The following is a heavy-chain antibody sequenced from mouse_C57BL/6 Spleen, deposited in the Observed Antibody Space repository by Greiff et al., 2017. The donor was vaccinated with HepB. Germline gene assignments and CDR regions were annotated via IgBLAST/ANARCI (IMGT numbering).Heavy chain of an antibody. CDR3: ARSRGNYVEAY. J-gene: IGHJ3*01. CDR1: GYTFTSYW. CDR2: IDPSDSET. D-gene: IGHD2-1*01. Sequence: QVQLQQPGAELVRPGSSVKLSCKASGYTFTSYWMHWVKQRPIQGLEWIGNIDPSDSETHYNQKFKDKATLTVDKSSSTAYMQLSSLTSEDSAVYYCARSRGNYVEAYWGQGTLVTVSA. V-gene: IGHV1-52*01.